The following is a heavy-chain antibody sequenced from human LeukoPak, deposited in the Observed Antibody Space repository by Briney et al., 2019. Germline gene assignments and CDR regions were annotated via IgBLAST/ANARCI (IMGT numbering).Heavy chain of an antibody. Sequence: GGSLRLSCAASEFSFSTFSMGWVRQAPGKGLEWVSFISDTGVTTYYADSVKGRFTISRDNSKNTLYLQMNSLRVEDTAVYYCAKLGYYYYYVDVWGKGTTVTVSS. V-gene: IGHV3-23*01. CDR1: EFSFSTFS. D-gene: IGHD3-16*01. J-gene: IGHJ6*03. CDR2: ISDTGVTT. CDR3: AKLGYYYYYVDV.